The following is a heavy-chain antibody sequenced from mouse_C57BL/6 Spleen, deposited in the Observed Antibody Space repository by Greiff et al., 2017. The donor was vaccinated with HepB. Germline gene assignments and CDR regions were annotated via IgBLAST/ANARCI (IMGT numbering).Heavy chain of an antibody. D-gene: IGHD1-1*01. CDR2: IDPSDSYT. J-gene: IGHJ3*01. V-gene: IGHV1-50*01. Sequence: VQLQQSGAELVKPGASVKLSCKASGYTFTSYWMQWVKQRPGQGLEWIGEIDPSDSYTNYNQKFKGKATLTVDTSSSTAYMQLSSLTSEDSAVYYCARRYYYGSSYGWFAYWGQGTLVTVSA. CDR1: GYTFTSYW. CDR3: ARRYYYGSSYGWFAY.